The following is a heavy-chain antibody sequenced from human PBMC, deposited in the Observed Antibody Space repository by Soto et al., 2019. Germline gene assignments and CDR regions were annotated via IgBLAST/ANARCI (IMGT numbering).Heavy chain of an antibody. CDR2: ISPFGGAT. CDR3: AKGRGGKTVANFGMDV. V-gene: IGHV1-46*01. Sequence: GASVKVSCKASGDSVSNDYLHWVRQAPGQGFEWLGLISPFGGATAYAQRFRGRVTVTMGKSSTTFYLELSSLRSDDTAVYYCAKGRGGKTVANFGMDVWGQGVTVTVSS. D-gene: IGHD3-16*01. J-gene: IGHJ6*02. CDR1: GDSVSNDY.